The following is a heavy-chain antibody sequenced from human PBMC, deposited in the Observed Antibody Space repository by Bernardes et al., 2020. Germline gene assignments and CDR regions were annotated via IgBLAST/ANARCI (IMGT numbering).Heavy chain of an antibody. CDR1: GASINSGSYY. V-gene: IGHV3-7*03. J-gene: IGHJ6*02. CDR3: ARSAGMDV. CDR2: IKRDGSET. Sequence: ETLSLTCTVSGASINSGSYYWSWVLQAPGKGLEWVANIKRDGSETYYVDSVKGRFTISRDNAKNLVFLQMNSLRAEDTAVFYCARSAGMDVWGQRTMVTVPS.